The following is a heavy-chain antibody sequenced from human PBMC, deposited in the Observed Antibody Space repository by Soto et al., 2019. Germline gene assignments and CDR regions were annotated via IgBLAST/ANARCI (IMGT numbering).Heavy chain of an antibody. V-gene: IGHV3-33*01. D-gene: IGHD2-21*01. Sequence: GGSLRLSCAASGFTFGTYGMHWVRQAPGKGLEWVAGIWYDGSVKTYADSVKGRFSISRDNSQNTVYLQMNTLRAGDTAVYYCARADCGGQCPCDYWVQGTLVTVSS. J-gene: IGHJ4*02. CDR1: GFTFGTYG. CDR3: ARADCGGQCPCDY. CDR2: IWYDGSVK.